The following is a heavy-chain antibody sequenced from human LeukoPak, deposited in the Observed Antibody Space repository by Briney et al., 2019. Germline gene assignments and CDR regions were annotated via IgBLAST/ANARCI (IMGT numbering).Heavy chain of an antibody. J-gene: IGHJ5*02. CDR1: GFTFNSYS. D-gene: IGHD3-10*01. CDR3: ARDLEDRYYGSGSYFDP. V-gene: IGHV3-21*01. Sequence: PGGSLRLSCAASGFTFNSYSMNWFRQAPGKGLEWVSSISGSNSYIYYADSMKGRFTISRDNAKNSLYLQMNSLRAEDTAVYYCARDLEDRYYGSGSYFDPWGQGTLVTVSS. CDR2: ISGSNSYI.